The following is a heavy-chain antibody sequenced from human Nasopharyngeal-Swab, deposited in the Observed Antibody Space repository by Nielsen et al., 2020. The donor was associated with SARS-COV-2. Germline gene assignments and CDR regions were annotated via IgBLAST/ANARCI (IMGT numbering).Heavy chain of an antibody. CDR2: INPTDGST. J-gene: IGHJ6*02. D-gene: IGHD1-7*01. CDR3: ARVLPFRITGTSGMDV. CDR1: GYTFTSYY. V-gene: IGHV1-46*01. Sequence: ASVKVSCKASGYTFTSYYLHWVRQAPGQRLEWMGIINPTDGSTSYAQKFEGRVNMTRVTYTSTVYMELNSLRSEDTAVYYCARVLPFRITGTSGMDVWGQGTTVTVSS.